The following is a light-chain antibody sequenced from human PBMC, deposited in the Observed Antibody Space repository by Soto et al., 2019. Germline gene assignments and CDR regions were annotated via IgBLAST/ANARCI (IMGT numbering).Light chain of an antibody. Sequence: QSLLTQPPAASGSPGQTGCIWWSGSNSNIGPSYIYWYDQLTGKAPKLRVHTNSQRPSGVPDRLSGSKSGTSASLVISGRRSEDEGDYYCSSWAVSPTGPDVGTSPKLNVL. V-gene: IGLV1-47*01. J-gene: IGLJ1*01. CDR1: NSNIGPSY. CDR3: SSWAVSPTGPD. CDR2: TNS.